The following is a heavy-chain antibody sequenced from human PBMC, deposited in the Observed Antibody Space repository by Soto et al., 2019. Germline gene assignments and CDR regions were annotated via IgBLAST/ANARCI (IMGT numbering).Heavy chain of an antibody. J-gene: IGHJ6*02. CDR1: GFTFSSYA. Sequence: RGSLRLSCAPSGFTFSSYAMHWVRQAPGKGLEWVAVISYDGSNKYYADSVKGRFTISRDNSKNTLYLQMNSLRAEDTAVYYCFSGAAGTLDYYYGMDVWGQGTTVTVSS. V-gene: IGHV3-30-3*01. D-gene: IGHD6-13*01. CDR2: ISYDGSNK. CDR3: FSGAAGTLDYYYGMDV.